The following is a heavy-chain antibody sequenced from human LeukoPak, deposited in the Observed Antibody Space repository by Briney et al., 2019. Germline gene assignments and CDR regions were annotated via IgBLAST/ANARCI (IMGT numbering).Heavy chain of an antibody. CDR2: ISSSGSTI. CDR1: GFTFSSYE. CDR3: ARYHYGSGNTPGAFDI. D-gene: IGHD3-10*01. V-gene: IGHV3-48*03. Sequence: AGGSLRPSCAASGFTFSSYEMNWVRQAPGKGLEWVSYISSSGSTIYYADSVKGRFTISRDNAKNSLYLQMNSLRAEDTAVYYCARYHYGSGNTPGAFDIWGQGTMVTVSS. J-gene: IGHJ3*02.